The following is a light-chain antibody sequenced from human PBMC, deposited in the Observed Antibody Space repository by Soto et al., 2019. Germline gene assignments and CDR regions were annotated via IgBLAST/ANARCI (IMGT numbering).Light chain of an antibody. V-gene: IGKV3-20*01. CDR2: GAS. J-gene: IGKJ5*01. Sequence: EIVLTQSPGTLSLSPGERATLSCRASQSVSSSYLAWYQQRPGQAPRLLIYGASTRATGIPARFSGSGSGTDFTLTISRLEPEDFAVYYCQHYGSSPPITFGQGTRLEIK. CDR3: QHYGSSPPIT. CDR1: QSVSSSY.